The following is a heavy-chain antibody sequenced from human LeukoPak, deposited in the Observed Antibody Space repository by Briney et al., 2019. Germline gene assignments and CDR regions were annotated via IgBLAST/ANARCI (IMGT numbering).Heavy chain of an antibody. D-gene: IGHD1-1*01. CDR1: GGSISNYY. J-gene: IGHJ6*02. CDR3: ARGFSVWTGYYYYYGMDV. Sequence: KPSETLSLTCSVPGGSISNYYWSWIRQPPGMGLEWIGNIYYSGSTDYNPSLKSPVTMSVDTSKNQFSLKMSSVTAADTAVYYCARGFSVWTGYYYYYGMDVWGLGTTVTVSS. V-gene: IGHV4-59*01. CDR2: IYYSGST.